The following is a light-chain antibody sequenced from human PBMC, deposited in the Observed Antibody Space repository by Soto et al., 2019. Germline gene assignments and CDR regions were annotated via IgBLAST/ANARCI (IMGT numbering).Light chain of an antibody. J-gene: IGKJ4*01. Sequence: DIQLTQSPSSLSASVGDRVTITCRASQSISNYLNWYQQKPGKAPNLLIYAASSLQSGVPLRFSGSESGTDITLTITSLQIEDFATYYCQQTFSAPLTFGGGTKVEIK. CDR1: QSISNY. V-gene: IGKV1-39*01. CDR2: AAS. CDR3: QQTFSAPLT.